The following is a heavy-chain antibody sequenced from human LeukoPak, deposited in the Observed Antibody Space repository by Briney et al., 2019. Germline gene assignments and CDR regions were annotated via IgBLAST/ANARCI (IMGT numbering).Heavy chain of an antibody. J-gene: IGHJ4*02. V-gene: IGHV3-74*01. Sequence: GGSLRLSCAASGFTFRNYWMHWVRQAPGKGLEWVSRVNNDGSSTTYADSVKGRFTISRDNSKNTLYLQMNSLRAEDTAVYYCAKGWVGFDYWGQGTLVTVSS. CDR1: GFTFRNYW. D-gene: IGHD2-15*01. CDR3: AKGWVGFDY. CDR2: VNNDGSST.